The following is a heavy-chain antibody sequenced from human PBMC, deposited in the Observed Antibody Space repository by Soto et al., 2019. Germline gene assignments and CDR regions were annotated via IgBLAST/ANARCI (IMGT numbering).Heavy chain of an antibody. D-gene: IGHD6-13*01. Sequence: PSQTLSLTCAISGDSVSSNSAAWNWIRQSPSRGLEWLGRTYYRSKWYNDYAVSVKSRITINPDTSKNQFSLQLNSVTPEDTAVYYCARSRAQHLVIYYYYYGMDVWGQGTTVTVSS. CDR1: GDSVSSNSAA. CDR3: ARSRAQHLVIYYYYYGMDV. J-gene: IGHJ6*02. CDR2: TYYRSKWYN. V-gene: IGHV6-1*01.